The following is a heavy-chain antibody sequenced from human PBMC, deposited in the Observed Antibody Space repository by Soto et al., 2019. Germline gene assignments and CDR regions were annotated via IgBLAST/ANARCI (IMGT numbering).Heavy chain of an antibody. V-gene: IGHV4-34*01. CDR3: ARGSPPTYCSGGSCYGAYYYYGMDV. Sequence: SETLSLTCAVYGGSFSGYYWSWIRQPPVKGLEWMGGINHSGRTNYSPSLKSRVTISVDTSKNQFSLKLSSVTAAGTAVYYCARGSPPTYCSGGSCYGAYYYYGMDVWGQGTTVTGSS. D-gene: IGHD2-15*01. CDR1: GGSFSGYY. CDR2: INHSGRT. J-gene: IGHJ6*02.